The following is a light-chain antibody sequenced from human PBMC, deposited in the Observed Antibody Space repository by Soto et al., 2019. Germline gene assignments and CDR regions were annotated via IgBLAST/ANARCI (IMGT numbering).Light chain of an antibody. Sequence: DIQMTQSPSSLSASVGDRVTITCRASQSISTYLNWYQQKPGKAPKLLIYGASSLQSGVPPGFSGTGSGTDFTLTISSLQPEDFATYYCQKSYSTSWTFGQGTKVELK. CDR1: QSISTY. CDR2: GAS. V-gene: IGKV1-39*01. CDR3: QKSYSTSWT. J-gene: IGKJ1*01.